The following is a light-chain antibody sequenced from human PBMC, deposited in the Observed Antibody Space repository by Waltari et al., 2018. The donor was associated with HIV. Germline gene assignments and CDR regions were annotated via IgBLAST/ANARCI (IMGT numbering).Light chain of an antibody. Sequence: DIQMTQSPSSLSASVGDKVTITCRASQTIIAYLNWYQQETSKPPKLLISGASTLQSGVSSRFSGSGSATDFTLTIANQQPEDFVTYFGQQSYSTPWTFGQGTKLNI. J-gene: IGKJ2*02. CDR1: QTIIAY. CDR3: QQSYSTPWT. CDR2: GAS. V-gene: IGKV1-39*01.